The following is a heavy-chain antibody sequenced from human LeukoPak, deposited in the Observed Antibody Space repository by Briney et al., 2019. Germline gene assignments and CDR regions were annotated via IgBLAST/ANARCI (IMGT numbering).Heavy chain of an antibody. J-gene: IGHJ5*02. V-gene: IGHV4-39*07. Sequence: SETLSLTCTVSGGSISSSSYYWGWIRQPPGKGLEWIGSIYYSGSTYYNPSLKSRVTISVDTSKNQFSLKLSSVTAADTAVYYCAREFDSYGSGDLNWFDPWGQGTLVTVSS. D-gene: IGHD3-10*01. CDR2: IYYSGST. CDR1: GGSISSSSYY. CDR3: AREFDSYGSGDLNWFDP.